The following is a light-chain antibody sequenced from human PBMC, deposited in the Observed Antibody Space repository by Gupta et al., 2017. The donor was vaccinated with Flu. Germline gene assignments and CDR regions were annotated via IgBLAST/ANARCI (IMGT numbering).Light chain of an antibody. V-gene: IGLV1-51*01. CDR1: HSDIGTNF. CDR3: ASADASQNVVL. Sequence: QSVLTQPPSVSAAPGQNVAISCSGSHSDIGTNFVSWYQQFPASAPNLLIYDDNRRRSAVPARFAGSKSGTSATLNITALQTGDEAYYYWASADASQNVVLFGGGTRLTVL. CDR2: DDN. J-gene: IGLJ2*01.